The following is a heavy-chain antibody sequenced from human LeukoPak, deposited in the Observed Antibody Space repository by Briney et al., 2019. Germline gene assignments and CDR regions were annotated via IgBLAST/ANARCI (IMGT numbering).Heavy chain of an antibody. CDR3: ARDHIALMVYALDTLDY. J-gene: IGHJ4*02. V-gene: IGHV1-18*01. CDR2: ISAYNGNT. D-gene: IGHD2-8*01. Sequence: ASVKVSCKASGYTFTSYGISWVRQAPGQGLEWMGWISAYNGNTNYAQKLQGRVTMTTDTSTSTAYMELRSLRSDDTAVYYCARDHIALMVYALDTLDYWGQGTLVTVSS. CDR1: GYTFTSYG.